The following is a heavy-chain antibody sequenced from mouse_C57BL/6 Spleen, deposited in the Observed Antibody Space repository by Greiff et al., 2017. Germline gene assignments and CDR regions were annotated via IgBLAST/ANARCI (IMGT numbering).Heavy chain of an antibody. CDR1: GFTFSSYG. CDR2: ISSGGSYT. Sequence: EVKLVESGGDLVKPGASLKLSCAASGFTFSSYGMSWVRQTPDKRLEWVATISSGGSYTYYPDSVKGRFTISRDNAKNTLYLQMSSLKSEDTAMYYCAIQGITTVVVEDAMDYWGQGTSVTVSS. D-gene: IGHD1-1*01. CDR3: AIQGITTVVVEDAMDY. J-gene: IGHJ4*01. V-gene: IGHV5-6*02.